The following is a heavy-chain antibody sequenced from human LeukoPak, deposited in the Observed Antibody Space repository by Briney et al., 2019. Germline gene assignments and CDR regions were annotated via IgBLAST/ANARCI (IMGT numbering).Heavy chain of an antibody. CDR1: GFSLSTYF. CDR2: IANSGRST. CDR3: ARGASGYYHVFDS. Sequence: GGSLRLSCEASGFSLSTYFISWIRQAPGKGLEWVSYIANSGRSTKYADAVKGRFTISRDNTKQSVYLEMTDLRAEDTAVYYCARGASGYYHVFDSGGQGTLVTVSS. V-gene: IGHV3-11*04. J-gene: IGHJ4*02. D-gene: IGHD3-3*01.